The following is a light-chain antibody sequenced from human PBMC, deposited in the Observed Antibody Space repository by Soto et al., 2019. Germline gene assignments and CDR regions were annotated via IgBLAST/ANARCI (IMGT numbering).Light chain of an antibody. CDR3: LQYSSNWHVT. Sequence: DMANSQRPTTLSASVGDRVTITCRASQSISSWLAWYQQKPGKAPKLLIYDASSLESGVPSRFIGSGSATEVILLISSLQSGDAVPFYCLQYSSNWHVTFGQGTKVDIK. CDR2: DAS. CDR1: QSISSW. V-gene: IGKV1-5*01. J-gene: IGKJ1*01.